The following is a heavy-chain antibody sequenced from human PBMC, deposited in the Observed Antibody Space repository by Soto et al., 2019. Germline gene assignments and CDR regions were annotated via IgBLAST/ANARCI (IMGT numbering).Heavy chain of an antibody. Sequence: ETLSLTCAVSGGSISSSNWSSWVRQPPGKGLEWIGEIYHSGSTNYNPSLKSRVTISVDKSKNQFSLKLSSVTAADTAVYYCARGRGDKPYYDILTGWDYYYGMDIWGQGTTVTVSS. D-gene: IGHD3-9*01. V-gene: IGHV4-4*02. CDR2: IYHSGST. CDR1: GGSISSSNW. CDR3: ARGRGDKPYYDILTGWDYYYGMDI. J-gene: IGHJ6*02.